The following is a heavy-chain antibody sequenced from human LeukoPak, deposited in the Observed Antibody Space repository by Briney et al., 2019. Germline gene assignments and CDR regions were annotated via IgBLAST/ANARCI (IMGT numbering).Heavy chain of an antibody. CDR3: ARQISPALEYYYDSSGYRFDY. D-gene: IGHD3-22*01. V-gene: IGHV4-34*01. J-gene: IGHJ4*02. CDR2: INHSGST. Sequence: PSETLSLTCAVYGGSFSGYYWSWIHQPPGKGLEWIGEINHSGSTNYNPSLKSRVTISVDTSKNQFSLKLSSVTAADTAVYYCARQISPALEYYYDSSGYRFDYWGQGTLVTVSS. CDR1: GGSFSGYY.